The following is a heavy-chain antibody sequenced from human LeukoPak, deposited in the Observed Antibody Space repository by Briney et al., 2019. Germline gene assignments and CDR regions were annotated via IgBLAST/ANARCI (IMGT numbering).Heavy chain of an antibody. J-gene: IGHJ4*02. V-gene: IGHV4-59*04. CDR3: AKSGGYGLIDY. CDR1: GGSISSYY. Sequence: SETLSLTCTVSGGSISSYYWGWIRQPPGEGLEWIGCIYSSGSTYYNASCQGRVTTSIETSKNQISLRLISVTAADTAIYYCAKSGGYGLIDYWGQGTLVTVSS. D-gene: IGHD1-26*01. CDR2: IYSSGST.